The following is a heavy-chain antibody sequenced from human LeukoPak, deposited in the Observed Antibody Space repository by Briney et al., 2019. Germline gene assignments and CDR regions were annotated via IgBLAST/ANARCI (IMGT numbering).Heavy chain of an antibody. CDR1: GLTFITSA. D-gene: IGHD3-9*01. CDR2: IDYDSSHI. CDR3: ARDPLRYLRVGHYDY. V-gene: IGHV3-21*01. J-gene: IGHJ4*02. Sequence: GGSLRLSCAASGLTFITSAMNWVRQVPGKGLEWVSSIDYDSSHIYYAASVRGRFTISRDNARNSVYLQMNSLRVEDTAVYYCARDPLRYLRVGHYDYWGQGTLVAVSS.